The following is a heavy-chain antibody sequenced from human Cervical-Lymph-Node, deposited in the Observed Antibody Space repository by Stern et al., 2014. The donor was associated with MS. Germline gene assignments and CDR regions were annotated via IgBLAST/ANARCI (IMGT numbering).Heavy chain of an antibody. CDR1: GFTFSSYS. J-gene: IGHJ1*01. CDR3: AKGDRGPATLLFFQH. Sequence: EVPLVESGRGLVKPGGSLRLSCAVSGFTFSSYSMHWVRKAPAPGTARDSSIDTSSDYIYYDGTLQGRFTIFRENTKNSQFLQVNSLRAEDTAVYYCAKGDRGPATLLFFQHWGQGTLLTVSS. D-gene: IGHD2-15*01. V-gene: IGHV3-21*06. CDR2: IDTSSDYI.